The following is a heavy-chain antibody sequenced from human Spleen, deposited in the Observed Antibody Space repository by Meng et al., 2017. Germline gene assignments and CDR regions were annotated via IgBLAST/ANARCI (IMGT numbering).Heavy chain of an antibody. Sequence: GGSLTLSCAASGFTFSSYAMSCVRQAPGKGLEWVSAISGSGGSTYYADSVKGRFTISRDNSKNTLYLQMNSLRAEDTAVYYCAKDPGSALFDYWGQGTLVTVSS. CDR3: AKDPGSALFDY. CDR2: ISGSGGST. D-gene: IGHD2-15*01. CDR1: GFTFSSYA. V-gene: IGHV3-23*01. J-gene: IGHJ4*02.